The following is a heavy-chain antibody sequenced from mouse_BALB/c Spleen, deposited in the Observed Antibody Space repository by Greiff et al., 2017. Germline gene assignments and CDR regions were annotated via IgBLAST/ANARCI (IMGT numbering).Heavy chain of an antibody. CDR2: IYPGNSDT. CDR1: GYSFTSYW. CDR3: TREGDYDLFDY. J-gene: IGHJ2*01. D-gene: IGHD2-4*01. Sequence: VHVKQSGTVLARPGASVKMSCKASGYSFTSYWMHWVKQRPGQGLEWIGAIYPGNSDTSYNQKFKGKAKLTAVTSASTAYMELSSLTNEDSAVYYCTREGDYDLFDYWGQGTTLTVSS. V-gene: IGHV1-5*01.